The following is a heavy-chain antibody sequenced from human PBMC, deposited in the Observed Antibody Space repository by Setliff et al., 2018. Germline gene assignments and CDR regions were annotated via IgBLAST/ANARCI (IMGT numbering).Heavy chain of an antibody. CDR1: GFTSSTYA. V-gene: IGHV3-23*03. CDR2: IYSGDRNT. J-gene: IGHJ4*02. D-gene: IGHD1-7*01. Sequence: GGSLRLSCAASGFTSSTYAMSWVRQAPGKGLEWVSTIYSGDRNTFYTDSVKGRFTIFRDGSKNTLFLHMTSLRAEDTAVYYCAKPQVELRWGFESWGQGTPVTVSS. CDR3: AKPQVELRWGFES.